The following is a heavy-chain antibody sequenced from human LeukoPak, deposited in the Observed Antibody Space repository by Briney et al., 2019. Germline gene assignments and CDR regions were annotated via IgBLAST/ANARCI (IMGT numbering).Heavy chain of an antibody. Sequence: GGSLRLSCAASGFTFSSYAMSWVRQAPGKGLEWVSAISGSGGSTYYADSAKGRFTISRDNSKNTLYLQMNSLRAEDTAVYYCAKDGRGAVAGRLDYWGQGTLVTVSS. CDR3: AKDGRGAVAGRLDY. J-gene: IGHJ4*02. D-gene: IGHD6-19*01. V-gene: IGHV3-23*01. CDR2: ISGSGGST. CDR1: GFTFSSYA.